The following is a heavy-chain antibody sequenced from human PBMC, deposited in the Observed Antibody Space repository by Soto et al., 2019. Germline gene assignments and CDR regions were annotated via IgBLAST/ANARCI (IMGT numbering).Heavy chain of an antibody. CDR3: ARTDIVTTNWFDP. CDR1: GESFIGYY. Sequence: QVHLQQWGAGLLKPSETLSLTCAVYGESFIGYYWTWIRQSPGKGLEWIGENNHGGSTNYNPSLKSRVTIAIDTSKLQFSLKFTSVTAADTSVYYCARTDIVTTNWFDPWGQGTLVTVSS. J-gene: IGHJ5*02. V-gene: IGHV4-34*01. CDR2: NNHGGST. D-gene: IGHD5-12*01.